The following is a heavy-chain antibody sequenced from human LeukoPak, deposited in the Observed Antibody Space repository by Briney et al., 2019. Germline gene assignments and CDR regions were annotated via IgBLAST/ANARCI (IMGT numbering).Heavy chain of an antibody. D-gene: IGHD6-19*01. CDR1: SFTFSSFA. Sequence: GGSLRLSCAASSFTFSSFAVSWVRQAPGKGLEWVSAISGSGGSTYYADSVKGRFTISRDNSKNTLYLQMNSLRAEDTAVYYCAKDSSGYLSVAADYYGMDVWGQGTTVTVSS. J-gene: IGHJ6*02. V-gene: IGHV3-23*01. CDR3: AKDSSGYLSVAADYYGMDV. CDR2: ISGSGGST.